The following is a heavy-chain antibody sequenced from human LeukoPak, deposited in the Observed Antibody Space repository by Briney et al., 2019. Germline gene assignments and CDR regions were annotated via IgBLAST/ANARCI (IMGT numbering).Heavy chain of an antibody. Sequence: ASVKVSCKASGYTFTSYDINWVRQATGQGLEWMGWMNPNSGNTGYAQKFQGRVTITRNTSISTAYMELSSLRSDDTAVYYCARDHSGWYEDAFDIWGQGTMVTVSS. CDR2: MNPNSGNT. CDR1: GYTFTSYD. CDR3: ARDHSGWYEDAFDI. D-gene: IGHD6-19*01. V-gene: IGHV1-8*03. J-gene: IGHJ3*02.